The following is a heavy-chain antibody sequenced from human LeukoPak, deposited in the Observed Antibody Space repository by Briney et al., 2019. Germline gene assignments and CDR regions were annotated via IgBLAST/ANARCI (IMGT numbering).Heavy chain of an antibody. CDR1: GGSISSSNW. CDR2: IYHSGST. Sequence: PSGTLSLTCAVSGGSISSSNWWSWVRQPPGKGLEWIGEIYHSGSTYYNPSLKSRVTISVDTSKNQFSLKLSSVTAADTAVYYCARDPEIMDYGGNYGMDVWGQGTTVTVSS. D-gene: IGHD4-23*01. J-gene: IGHJ6*02. CDR3: ARDPEIMDYGGNYGMDV. V-gene: IGHV4-4*02.